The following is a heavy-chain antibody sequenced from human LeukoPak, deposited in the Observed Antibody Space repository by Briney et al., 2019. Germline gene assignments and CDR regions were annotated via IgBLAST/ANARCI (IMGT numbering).Heavy chain of an antibody. J-gene: IGHJ6*02. Sequence: PGGSLRLSCAASGFTFSSYEMNWVRQAPGKALEWVSYISSSGSTIYYADSVKGRFTISRDNAKNSLYLQMNSLRAEDTAVYYCARDLGVDSYGYYGMDVWGQGTTVTVSS. CDR2: ISSSGSTI. CDR3: ARDLGVDSYGYYGMDV. D-gene: IGHD5-18*01. V-gene: IGHV3-48*03. CDR1: GFTFSSYE.